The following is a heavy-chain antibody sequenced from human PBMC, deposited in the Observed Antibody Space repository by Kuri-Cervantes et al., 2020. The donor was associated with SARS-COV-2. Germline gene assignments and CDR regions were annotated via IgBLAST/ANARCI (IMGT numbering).Heavy chain of an antibody. CDR2: ISAYNGNT. CDR3: ARAFCSSTSCYYFDY. D-gene: IGHD2-2*01. Sequence: ASVKVSCKASGYTFTSYGINWLRQAHGQGLEWMGWISAYNGNTNYAQKLQGRVTMTTETSTSTAYMDLRIQRSDDTAVYYYARAFCSSTSCYYFDYWGQGTLVTVSS. J-gene: IGHJ4*02. CDR1: GYTFTSYG. V-gene: IGHV1-18*01.